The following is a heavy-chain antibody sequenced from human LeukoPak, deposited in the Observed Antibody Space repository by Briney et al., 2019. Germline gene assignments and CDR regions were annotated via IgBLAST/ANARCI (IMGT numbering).Heavy chain of an antibody. Sequence: GGSLRLSCAASGFTFSSYGMHWVRQAPGKGLEWVAAIWYDGSNKYYADSVKGRFTISRDNSKNTLYLQMNSLRAEDTAVYYCAKDDLRIAAAGLFDYWGQGTLVTVSS. CDR1: GFTFSSYG. V-gene: IGHV3-33*06. CDR3: AKDDLRIAAAGLFDY. D-gene: IGHD6-13*01. CDR2: IWYDGSNK. J-gene: IGHJ4*02.